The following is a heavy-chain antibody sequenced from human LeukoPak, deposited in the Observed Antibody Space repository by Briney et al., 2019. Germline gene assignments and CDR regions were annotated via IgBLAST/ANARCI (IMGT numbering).Heavy chain of an antibody. Sequence: SETLSLTCTVSGGSISSSSYYWGWIRQPPGKGLGWIGSIYYSGSTYYNPSLKSRVTISVDTSKNQFSLKLSSVTAADTAVYYCANSWYRYYYGMDVWGQGTTVTVSS. D-gene: IGHD6-13*01. CDR2: IYYSGST. J-gene: IGHJ6*02. V-gene: IGHV4-39*01. CDR3: ANSWYRYYYGMDV. CDR1: GGSISSSSYY.